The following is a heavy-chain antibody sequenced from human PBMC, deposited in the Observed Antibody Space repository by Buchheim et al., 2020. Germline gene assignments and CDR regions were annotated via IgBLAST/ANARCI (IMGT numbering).Heavy chain of an antibody. CDR1: GDNIGGNF. CDR3: ARGRGWLDY. D-gene: IGHD5-24*01. CDR2: IKHDGSEK. J-gene: IGHJ4*02. Sequence: EVQLVESGGGLVQPGGSLRLSCAASGDNIGGNFMTWVRQAPGKGLEWVANIKHDGSEKYYVDSVKGRFTISRDNAKNSLYLQMNSLRVEDTAIYYCARGRGWLDYWGQGTL. V-gene: IGHV3-7*01.